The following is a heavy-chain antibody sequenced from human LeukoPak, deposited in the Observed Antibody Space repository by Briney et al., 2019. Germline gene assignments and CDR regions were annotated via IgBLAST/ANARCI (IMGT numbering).Heavy chain of an antibody. D-gene: IGHD3-22*01. J-gene: IGHJ4*02. CDR3: ARVTGYMIEDYFDY. CDR2: IYYSGST. CDR1: GGSISSYY. Sequence: SETLSLTCTVSGGSISSYYWSWIRQPPGKGLEWIGYIYYSGSTNYKPSLNSRVTISVETSKNQFSLKLRSVTAADTAVYYCARVTGYMIEDYFDYWGQGTLVTVSS. V-gene: IGHV4-59*01.